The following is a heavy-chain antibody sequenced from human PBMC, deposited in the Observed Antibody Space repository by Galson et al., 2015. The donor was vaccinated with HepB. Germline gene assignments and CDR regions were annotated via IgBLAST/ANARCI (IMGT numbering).Heavy chain of an antibody. Sequence: SVKVSCKASGGTFSSYAISWVRQAPGQGLEWMGRIIPILGIANYAQKFQGRVTITADKSTSTAYMELSSLRSEDTAVYYCARLCSGGSCLDWFDPWGQGTLVTVSS. CDR1: GGTFSSYA. D-gene: IGHD2-15*01. V-gene: IGHV1-69*04. CDR3: ARLCSGGSCLDWFDP. CDR2: IIPILGIA. J-gene: IGHJ5*02.